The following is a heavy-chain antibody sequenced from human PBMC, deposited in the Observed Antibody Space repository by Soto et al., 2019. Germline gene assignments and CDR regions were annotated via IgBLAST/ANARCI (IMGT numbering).Heavy chain of an antibody. D-gene: IGHD6-19*01. Sequence: QVQLVQSGAEVKKPGASVKVSCKASGYTFTSYYMHWVRQAPGQGLEWMGIINPSGGSTSYAQKFQGRVTMTRDTSTSTVYMELSSLRSEDTAVYYCTTSDSSGWYGVGPSFDIWGQGTMVTVSS. J-gene: IGHJ3*02. V-gene: IGHV1-46*01. CDR2: INPSGGST. CDR1: GYTFTSYY. CDR3: TTSDSSGWYGVGPSFDI.